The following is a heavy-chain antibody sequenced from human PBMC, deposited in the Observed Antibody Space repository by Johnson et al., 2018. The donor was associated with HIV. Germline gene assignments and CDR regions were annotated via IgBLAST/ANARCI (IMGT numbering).Heavy chain of an antibody. D-gene: IGHD1-1*01. CDR3: ATSTASDAFDI. V-gene: IGHV3-33*01. Sequence: QVQLVESGGGVVQSGRSLRLSCAASGFTFSNYGMHWVRQAPGKGLAWVEVIWYDGTNKYYADSVKGRFTISRDNSKNTLDLQMNSLRVEDAAVYYCATSTASDAFDIWGQGTMVTVSS. CDR1: GFTFSNYG. CDR2: IWYDGTNK. J-gene: IGHJ3*02.